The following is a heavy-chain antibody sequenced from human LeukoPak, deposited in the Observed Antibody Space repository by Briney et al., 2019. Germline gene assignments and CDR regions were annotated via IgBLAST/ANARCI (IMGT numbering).Heavy chain of an antibody. V-gene: IGHV1-2*06. CDR3: AIGAARLPLDY. D-gene: IGHD6-6*01. Sequence: ASVKVSCKASGGTFGSYAISWVRQAPGQGLEWMGRINPNSGGTNYAQKFQGRVTMTRDTSISTAYMELSRLRSDDTAVYYCAIGAARLPLDYWGQGTLVTVSS. CDR2: INPNSGGT. CDR1: GGTFGSYA. J-gene: IGHJ4*02.